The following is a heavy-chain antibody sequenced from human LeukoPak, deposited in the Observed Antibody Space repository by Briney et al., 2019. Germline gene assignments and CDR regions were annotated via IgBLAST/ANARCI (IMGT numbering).Heavy chain of an antibody. Sequence: GGSLRLSCEASGFTFSSYALNWVRQASGKGLEWVSHITASGTAMFYADSVKGRFTISRDNAKNSLYLQMNSLRDEDTAVYYCASSGSYRFDYWGQGTLVTVSS. J-gene: IGHJ4*02. CDR3: ASSGSYRFDY. D-gene: IGHD1-26*01. V-gene: IGHV3-48*02. CDR1: GFTFSSYA. CDR2: ITASGTAM.